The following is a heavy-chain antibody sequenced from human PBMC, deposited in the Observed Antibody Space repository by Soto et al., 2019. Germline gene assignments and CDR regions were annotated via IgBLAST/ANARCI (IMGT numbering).Heavy chain of an antibody. CDR1: GFTFSSYA. V-gene: IGHV3-30-3*01. CDR3: ARDRRYCSSTSCYRPYYYYGMDV. CDR2: ISYDGSNK. Sequence: QVQLVESGGGVVQPGRSLRLSCAASGFTFSSYAMHWVRQAPGKGLEWVAVISYDGSNKYYADSVKGRFTISRDNSKNTLYLQMNSLRAEDTAVYYCARDRRYCSSTSCYRPYYYYGMDVWGQGTTVTVSS. J-gene: IGHJ6*02. D-gene: IGHD2-2*02.